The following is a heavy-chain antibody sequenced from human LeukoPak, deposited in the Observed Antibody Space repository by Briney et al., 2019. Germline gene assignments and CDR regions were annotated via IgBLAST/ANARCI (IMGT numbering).Heavy chain of an antibody. J-gene: IGHJ5*02. CDR3: ARLSPSGYSSNWAWFDP. CDR1: GGPVSSSTYY. CDR2: IYYSGST. D-gene: IGHD6-13*01. V-gene: IGHV4-61*01. Sequence: SETLSLTCTVSGGPVSSSTYYWSWIRQPPGKGLEWIGYIYYSGSTKYNPSLKSRVTISVDTSKNQFSLKLSSVTAADTAVYYCARLSPSGYSSNWAWFDPWGQGTLVTVSS.